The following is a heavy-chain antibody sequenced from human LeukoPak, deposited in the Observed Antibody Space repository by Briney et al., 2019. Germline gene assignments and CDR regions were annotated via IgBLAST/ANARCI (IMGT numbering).Heavy chain of an antibody. V-gene: IGHV3-64D*06. CDR2: ISSNGGNT. J-gene: IGHJ4*02. CDR3: LKGSQGPIWQQLVPDH. D-gene: IGHD6-13*01. Sequence: GESLKISCLASGFAFSSYAMHWVRQAPGKGLEHVSTISSNGGNTYYADSVKGRFTISRDTSKNTLYLQMSSLRGDDTAVYYCLKGSQGPIWQQLVPDHWGQGTLVTVSS. CDR1: GFAFSSYA.